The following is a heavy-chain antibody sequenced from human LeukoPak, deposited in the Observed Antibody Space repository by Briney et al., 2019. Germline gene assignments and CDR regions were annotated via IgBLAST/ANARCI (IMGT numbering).Heavy chain of an antibody. J-gene: IGHJ4*02. D-gene: IGHD6-6*01. V-gene: IGHV1-46*01. CDR1: GYTFTSYY. CDR2: IHPSGGST. CDR3: ASGSSIAAPPFDY. Sequence: ASVKVSCQASGYTFTSYYMHWVPQAPGQGLEWMGIIHPSGGSTSYAQKFQGRVTMTRDTSTSTVYMELSSLRSEDTAVYYCASGSSIAAPPFDYWGQGTLVTVSS.